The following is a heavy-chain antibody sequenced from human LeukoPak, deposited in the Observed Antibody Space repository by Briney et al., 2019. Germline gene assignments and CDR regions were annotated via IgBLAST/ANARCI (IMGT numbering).Heavy chain of an antibody. CDR2: LSYDGSNK. CDR3: AKDIPDYYESSGYSPY. Sequence: PGVSLRLSCAASGFTFSNYGMHWVRQAPGKGLEWVAVLSYDGSNKYYADSVKGRFTISRDISKNTLYLQMNSLRVEDTAVYYCAKDIPDYYESSGYSPYWGQGTLVTVSS. CDR1: GFTFSNYG. D-gene: IGHD3-22*01. V-gene: IGHV3-30*18. J-gene: IGHJ4*02.